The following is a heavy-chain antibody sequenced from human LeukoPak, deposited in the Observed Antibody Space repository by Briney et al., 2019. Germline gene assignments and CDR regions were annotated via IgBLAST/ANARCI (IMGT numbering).Heavy chain of an antibody. CDR2: IYYSGST. CDR3: ASVYYDFWSGYSDDAFDI. J-gene: IGHJ3*02. V-gene: IGHV4-30-4*01. D-gene: IGHD3-3*01. Sequence: SETLSLTCTVSGGSISSGDYYWSWIRQPPGKGLEWIGYIYYSGSTYYNPSLKSRVTISVDTSKNQFSLKLSSVTAADTAVYYCASVYYDFWSGYSDDAFDIWGQGTMVTVSS. CDR1: GGSISSGDYY.